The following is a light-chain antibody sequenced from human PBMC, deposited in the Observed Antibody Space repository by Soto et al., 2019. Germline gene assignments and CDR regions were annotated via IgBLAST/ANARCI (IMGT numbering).Light chain of an antibody. V-gene: IGKV3-15*01. CDR3: QHYHNWPPWT. CDR2: GAS. J-gene: IGKJ1*01. CDR1: QSVSNN. Sequence: EIVMTQSPATLSVYPGERATLSCRASQSVSNNLAWYQQKPGQAPRLLIYGASTRATGIPARFSGSGSGTEFTLTISSLQSEDFAVYYCQHYHNWPPWTFGQGTKVEIK.